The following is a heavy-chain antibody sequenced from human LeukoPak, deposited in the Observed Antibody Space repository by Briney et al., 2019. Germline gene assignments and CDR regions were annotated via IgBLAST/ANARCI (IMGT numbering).Heavy chain of an antibody. CDR1: GFTFSSYS. J-gene: IGHJ4*02. CDR3: ARASYSYGSCYDY. CDR2: ISSSSSYI. V-gene: IGHV3-21*01. D-gene: IGHD5-18*01. Sequence: PGGSLRLSCAASGFTFSSYSMNWVRQAPGKGLEWVSSISSSSSYIYYADSVKGRFTISRDNAKNSLYLQMNSLRAEDTAVYYCARASYSYGSCYDYWGQGTLVTVSS.